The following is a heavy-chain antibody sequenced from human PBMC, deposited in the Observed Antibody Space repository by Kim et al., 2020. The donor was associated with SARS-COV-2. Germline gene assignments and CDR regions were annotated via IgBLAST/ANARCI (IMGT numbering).Heavy chain of an antibody. V-gene: IGHV3-30*15. D-gene: IGHD4-17*01. CDR3: ARESGVSLTTVTSNDY. J-gene: IGHJ4*02. Sequence: SVKGRFTISGDNSKNTLYLQMSSLRAEDTAVYYCARESGVSLTTVTSNDYWGQGTLVTVSS.